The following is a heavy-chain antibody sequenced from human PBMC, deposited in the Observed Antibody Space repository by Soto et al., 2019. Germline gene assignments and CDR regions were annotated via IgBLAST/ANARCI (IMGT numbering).Heavy chain of an antibody. Sequence: ASVKVSCKASGYTFTSYAMHWVRQAPGQRLEWMGWINAGNGNTKYSQKFQGRVTITRDTSASTAYMELSSLRSEDTAVYYCARGGAPVGWFDPWGQGTLVTVSS. J-gene: IGHJ5*02. V-gene: IGHV1-3*01. CDR3: ARGGAPVGWFDP. D-gene: IGHD1-26*01. CDR1: GYTFTSYA. CDR2: INAGNGNT.